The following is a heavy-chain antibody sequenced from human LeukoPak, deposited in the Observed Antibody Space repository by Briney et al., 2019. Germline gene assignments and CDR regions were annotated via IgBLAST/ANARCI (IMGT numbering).Heavy chain of an antibody. Sequence: GASVKVSCRASGYTLTSYAISWVRQAPGQGLEWMGWITTNNGNTNYAQKLQGRVTMTTDTSTSTAYVELRSLRSDDTAVYYCARGGVLLWFGELLYPPHFDYWGQGTLVTVSS. V-gene: IGHV1-18*01. CDR2: ITTNNGNT. J-gene: IGHJ4*02. CDR3: ARGGVLLWFGELLYPPHFDY. D-gene: IGHD3-10*01. CDR1: GYTLTSYA.